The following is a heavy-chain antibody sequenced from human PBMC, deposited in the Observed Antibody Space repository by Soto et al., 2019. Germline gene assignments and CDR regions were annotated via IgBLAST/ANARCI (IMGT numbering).Heavy chain of an antibody. Sequence: GGSLRLSCAAAGFTFDDYAMHRVLQPPGKGLEWVSGISWNSGSIGYADSVKGRFTISRDNAKNSLYLQMNSLRAEDTALYYCARVFRYDSSGYYRTFDYWGQGTLVTVSS. CDR3: ARVFRYDSSGYYRTFDY. CDR1: GFTFDDYA. J-gene: IGHJ4*02. V-gene: IGHV3-9*01. CDR2: ISWNSGSI. D-gene: IGHD3-22*01.